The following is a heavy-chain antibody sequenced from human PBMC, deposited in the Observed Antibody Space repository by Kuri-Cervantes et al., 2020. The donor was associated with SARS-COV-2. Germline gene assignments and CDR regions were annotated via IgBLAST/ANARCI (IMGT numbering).Heavy chain of an antibody. Sequence: GESLKISCAASGFTFSSYAMSWVRQAPGKGLEWASAISGSGGSTYYADSVKGRFTISRDNSKNTLYLQMNSLRAEDTAVYYCAREGIVVDADAFDIWGQGTMVTVSS. CDR3: AREGIVVDADAFDI. CDR2: ISGSGGST. J-gene: IGHJ3*02. D-gene: IGHD2-2*01. V-gene: IGHV3-23*01. CDR1: GFTFSSYA.